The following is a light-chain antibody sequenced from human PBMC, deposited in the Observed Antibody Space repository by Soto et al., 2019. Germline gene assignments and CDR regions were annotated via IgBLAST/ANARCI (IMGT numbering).Light chain of an antibody. J-gene: IGLJ1*01. Sequence: QSALTQPASVSGSPGQSITISCTGTSSDVGAYNYVSWYQQHPGKAPKLMVYDVSNRPSGVSNRLSGSKSGNTASLTISGLQTDDEADYYCSSHTSRGTLVFGPGTKLTVL. CDR1: SSDVGAYNY. V-gene: IGLV2-14*03. CDR3: SSHTSRGTLV. CDR2: DVS.